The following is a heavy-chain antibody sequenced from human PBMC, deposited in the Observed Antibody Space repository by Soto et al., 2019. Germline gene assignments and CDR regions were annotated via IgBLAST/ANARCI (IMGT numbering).Heavy chain of an antibody. CDR3: ARQGYCSSTSCYTVDD. CDR2: IYPGDSNT. CDR1: GWSFTLYF. Sequence: GAALKITSTAPGWSFTLYFSGCVPQIIGKGLEWMGIIYPGDSNTRYSPSFQGQVTISADKSISTAYLQWSSLKASDSAMYLCARQGYCSSTSCYTVDDWGQGSLVTVSS. J-gene: IGHJ4*02. V-gene: IGHV5-51*01. D-gene: IGHD2-2*02.